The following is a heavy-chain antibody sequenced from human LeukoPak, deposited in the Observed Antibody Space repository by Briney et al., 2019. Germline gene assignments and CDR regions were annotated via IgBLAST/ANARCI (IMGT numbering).Heavy chain of an antibody. CDR2: INPNSGGT. V-gene: IGHV1-2*02. CDR1: GYTFTGYY. J-gene: IGHJ4*02. D-gene: IGHD3-10*01. CDR3: ARVENPTMVRGGGSDY. Sequence: ASVKVSCKASGYTFTGYYMHWVRQAPGQGLEWMGWINPNSGGTNYAQKFQGRVTMTRDTSINTAYMELSRLRSDDTAVYYCARVENPTMVRGGGSDYWGQGTLVTVSS.